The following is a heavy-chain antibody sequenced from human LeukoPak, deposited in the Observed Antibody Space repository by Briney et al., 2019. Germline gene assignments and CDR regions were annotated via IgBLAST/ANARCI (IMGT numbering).Heavy chain of an antibody. Sequence: GGSLRLSCAASGFTFSSYGMHWVRQAPGKGLEWVAVIWYDGSTKYYADSVKGRFTISRDNSKSTLYLQMNSLRAEDTAVYYCARDRSFTIFGIGYFDYWGQGTLVTVSS. CDR1: GFTFSSYG. CDR2: IWYDGSTK. CDR3: ARDRSFTIFGIGYFDY. V-gene: IGHV3-33*01. J-gene: IGHJ4*02. D-gene: IGHD3-3*01.